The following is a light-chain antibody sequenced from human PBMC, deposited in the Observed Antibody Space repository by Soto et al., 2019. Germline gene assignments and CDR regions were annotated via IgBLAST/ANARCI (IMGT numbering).Light chain of an antibody. CDR3: QQHGSSPQT. V-gene: IGKV3-20*01. Sequence: SVLIQSPATLAVSPVERATLSCRASQNISNYLIWYQQKPGQAPRLLIYGASSRATGIPDRFSGSGSGTDFTLTISRLEPEDFAVYYCQQHGSSPQTFGQGTKVDIK. J-gene: IGKJ1*01. CDR1: QNISNY. CDR2: GAS.